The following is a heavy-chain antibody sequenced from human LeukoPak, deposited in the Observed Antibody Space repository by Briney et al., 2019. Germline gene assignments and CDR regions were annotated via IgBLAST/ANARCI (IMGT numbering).Heavy chain of an antibody. CDR2: IYYSGST. V-gene: IGHV4-39*07. CDR1: GGSISSSSYY. Sequence: SETLSLTCTVSGGSISSSSYYWGWIRQPPGKGLEWIGSIYYSGSTYYNPSLKSRVTISVDTSKNQFSLKLSSVTAADTAVYYCARVGSRIAAAGTSNRNNWFDPWGQGTLVNVSS. J-gene: IGHJ5*02. CDR3: ARVGSRIAAAGTSNRNNWFDP. D-gene: IGHD6-13*01.